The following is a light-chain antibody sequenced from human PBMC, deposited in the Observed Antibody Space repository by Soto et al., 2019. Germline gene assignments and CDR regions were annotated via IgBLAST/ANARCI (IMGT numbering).Light chain of an antibody. CDR2: AAS. V-gene: IGKV1-39*01. J-gene: IGKJ1*01. Sequence: DIQMTQSPSSLSASVGDRVTISCRSSQHISTYLNWYQHKPGKAPKLLVYAASTLQSGVPSRFSGSGSGTDVRLTISSLQPEDFATYYCQQSSTIPRTFGQGTKVYLK. CDR3: QQSSTIPRT. CDR1: QHISTY.